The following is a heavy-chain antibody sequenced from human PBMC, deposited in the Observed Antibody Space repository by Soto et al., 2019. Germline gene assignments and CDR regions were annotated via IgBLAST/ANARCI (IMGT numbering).Heavy chain of an antibody. D-gene: IGHD1-7*01. V-gene: IGHV3-23*01. CDR3: AKNTGTTSWSIYNWFDP. Sequence: GGSLRLSCAASGFTFSSYAMSWVRQAPGKGLEWVSAISGSGGSTYYADSVKGRFTISRDNSKNTLYLQMNSLRAEDTAVYYCAKNTGTTSWSIYNWFDPWGQGTLVTVSS. CDR2: ISGSGGST. CDR1: GFTFSSYA. J-gene: IGHJ5*02.